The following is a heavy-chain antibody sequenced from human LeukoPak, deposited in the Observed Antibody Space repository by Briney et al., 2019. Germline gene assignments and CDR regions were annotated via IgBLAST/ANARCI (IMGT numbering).Heavy chain of an antibody. J-gene: IGHJ4*02. D-gene: IGHD3-22*01. CDR2: ISWNSGSI. CDR1: GFTFADYA. CDR3: AKDFDYDSSGLFDY. V-gene: IGHV3-9*01. Sequence: QPGRSLRLSCAASGFTFADYAMHWVRQAPGKGLEWVSGISWNSGSIGYADSVKGRFTISRDNAKNSLYLQMNSLRAGDTALYYCAKDFDYDSSGLFDYWGQGTLVTVSS.